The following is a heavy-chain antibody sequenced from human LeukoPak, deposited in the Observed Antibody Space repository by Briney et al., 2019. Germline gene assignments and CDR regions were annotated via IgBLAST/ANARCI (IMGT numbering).Heavy chain of an antibody. CDR2: IGGSGGST. CDR3: AKDRYAGRY. D-gene: IGHD5-12*01. V-gene: IGHV3-23*01. CDR1: GFTFSIYA. Sequence: PGGSLRLSCAASGFTFSIYAMSWVRQAPGKGLEWVSVIGGSGGSTNYADSVKGRFTISRDNSESTLYLQMNSLRVEDTAVYYCAKDRYAGRYWGQGIPVTVSS. J-gene: IGHJ4*02.